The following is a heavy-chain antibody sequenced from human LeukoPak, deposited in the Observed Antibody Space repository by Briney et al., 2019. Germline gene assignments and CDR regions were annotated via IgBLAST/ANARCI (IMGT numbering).Heavy chain of an antibody. CDR2: ISGSGGST. CDR3: AKDSGGTYYYDSSGYSWFDP. V-gene: IGHV3-23*01. CDR1: GFTFSSYA. J-gene: IGHJ5*02. Sequence: PGGSLRLSCAASGFTFSSYAMSWVRQAPGKGLEWVSAISGSGGSTYYADSVKGRFTISRDNSKNTLYLQMNSLRAEDTAVYYCAKDSGGTYYYDSSGYSWFDPWGQGTLATVSS. D-gene: IGHD3-22*01.